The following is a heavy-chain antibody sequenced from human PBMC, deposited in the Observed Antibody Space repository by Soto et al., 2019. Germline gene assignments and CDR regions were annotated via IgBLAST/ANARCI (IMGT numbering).Heavy chain of an antibody. V-gene: IGHV4-31*03. CDR2: IYYSGST. Sequence: ASETLSLTCTVSGGSISSGGYYWSWIRQHPGKGLEWIGYIYYSGSTYYNPSLKRRVTISVDTSKNQFSLKLSSVTAADTAVYYCARGRGYYDFWSGYHTGLDYWGQGTLVTVSS. J-gene: IGHJ4*02. CDR3: ARGRGYYDFWSGYHTGLDY. D-gene: IGHD3-3*01. CDR1: GGSISSGGYY.